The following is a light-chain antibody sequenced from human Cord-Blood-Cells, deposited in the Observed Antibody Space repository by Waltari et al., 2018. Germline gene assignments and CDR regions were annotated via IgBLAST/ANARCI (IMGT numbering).Light chain of an antibody. CDR3: CSYVGSSTCVL. V-gene: IGLV2-23*01. CDR2: EGS. J-gene: IGLJ2*01. Sequence: SALTQPAAVSGSPGQAITITCTGTSSDVGSHTLVSWYQQNPGKDPKLIILEGSKRPSGVSKRFSGSKSGNTASLKIAGLQAEDEADYYGCSYVGSSTCVLFGGVTMLTVL. CDR1: SSDVGSHTL.